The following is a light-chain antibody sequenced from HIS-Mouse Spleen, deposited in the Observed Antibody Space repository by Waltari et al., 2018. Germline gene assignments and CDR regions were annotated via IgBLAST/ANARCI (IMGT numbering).Light chain of an antibody. CDR3: QVWDSSSDHHV. J-gene: IGLJ1*01. CDR1: NLGSKS. CDR2: DDS. Sequence: SYVLTQPPSVSVAPGKTARIPCGGNNLGSKSVNWYQQKPGQAPVLVVYDDSDRPSGIPERFSGSNSGNTATLTISRVEAGDEADYYCQVWDSSSDHHVFGTGTKVTVL. V-gene: IGLV3-21*03.